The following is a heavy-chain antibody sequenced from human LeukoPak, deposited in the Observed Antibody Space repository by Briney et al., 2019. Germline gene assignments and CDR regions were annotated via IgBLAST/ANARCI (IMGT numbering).Heavy chain of an antibody. Sequence: GGSLRLSCVASGFTFSSYAMHWVRQTPGKGLEYVSGINSNGGSTHYANSVKGRFTISRDNSKHTLYLQMGSLRTEDMAVYYCARLAGGSYSDYWGQGTLVTVSS. CDR3: ARLAGGSYSDY. CDR2: INSNGGST. J-gene: IGHJ4*02. CDR1: GFTFSSYA. D-gene: IGHD1-26*01. V-gene: IGHV3-64*01.